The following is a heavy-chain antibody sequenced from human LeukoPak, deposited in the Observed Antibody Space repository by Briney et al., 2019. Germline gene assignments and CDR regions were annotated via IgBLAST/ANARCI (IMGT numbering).Heavy chain of an antibody. D-gene: IGHD6-13*01. V-gene: IGHV3-43*02. CDR2: ISGDGGST. Sequence: GGSLRLSCAASGFTFDDYAMHWVRQAPGKGLEWVSLISGDGGSTYYADSVKGRFTISRDNAKNSLYLQMNSLRAEDTAVYYCAREYSSSWLPDYWGQGTLVTVSS. CDR3: AREYSSSWLPDY. J-gene: IGHJ4*02. CDR1: GFTFDDYA.